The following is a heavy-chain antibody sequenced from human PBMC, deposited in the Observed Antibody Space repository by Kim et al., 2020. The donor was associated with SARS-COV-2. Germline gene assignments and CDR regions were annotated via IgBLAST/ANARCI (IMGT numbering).Heavy chain of an antibody. V-gene: IGHV3-23*01. D-gene: IGHD3-22*01. CDR1: GFTFSSYA. Sequence: GGSLRLSCAASGFTFSSYAMSWVRQAPGKGLEWVSAISGSGGSTYYADSVKGRFTISRDNSKNTLYLQMNSLRAEDTAVYYCAKDGPYYYDSSGYYYEPLGYWGQGTLVTVSS. CDR3: AKDGPYYYDSSGYYYEPLGY. CDR2: ISGSGGST. J-gene: IGHJ4*02.